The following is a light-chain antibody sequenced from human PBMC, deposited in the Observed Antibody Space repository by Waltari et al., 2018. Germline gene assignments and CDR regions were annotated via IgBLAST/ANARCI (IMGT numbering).Light chain of an antibody. CDR3: CSYAGNYIWV. J-gene: IGLJ3*02. Sequence: QSALTQPASVSGSPGQSVTISCPAASSDIGRYDIVSWYQQHPGNAPKLRICDLSKRPSGVSDRFSGSKSGDTASLTISGLQFEDEADYYCCSYAGNYIWVFGGGTRLTVL. V-gene: IGLV2-23*02. CDR1: SSDIGRYDI. CDR2: DLS.